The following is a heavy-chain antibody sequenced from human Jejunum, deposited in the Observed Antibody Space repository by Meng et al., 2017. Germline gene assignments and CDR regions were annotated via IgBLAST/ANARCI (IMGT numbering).Heavy chain of an antibody. Sequence: GPDLVLPAGTVSLTGGVSGCTIATEWWDWARQPPGKGLGWIGEIWHSGASNYNPSLRSRVTISVDKSKTQLSLELASLTAADTAVYYCARGATGTRPFDYWGQGTLVTVSS. CDR2: IWHSGAS. CDR3: ARGATGTRPFDY. V-gene: IGHV4-4*02. CDR1: GCTIATEW. D-gene: IGHD5-12*01. J-gene: IGHJ4*02.